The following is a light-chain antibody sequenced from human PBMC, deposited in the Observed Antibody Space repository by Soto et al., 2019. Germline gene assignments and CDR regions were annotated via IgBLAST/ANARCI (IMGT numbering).Light chain of an antibody. CDR1: QDISNS. V-gene: IGKV1-33*01. CDR2: DAS. CDR3: QQYDDLSALT. J-gene: IGKJ4*01. Sequence: DIQMTQSPSSLSASVGDRVTVTCQARQDISNSLNLYQHKPGEAPRLLIYDASNLEAGVPSRFSGSGSGTHFTVTISSLQPEDIATYYCQQYDDLSALTFGGGTKVE.